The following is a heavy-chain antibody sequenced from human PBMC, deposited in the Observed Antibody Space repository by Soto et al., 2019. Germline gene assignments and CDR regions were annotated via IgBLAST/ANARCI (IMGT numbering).Heavy chain of an antibody. J-gene: IGHJ5*02. V-gene: IGHV4-39*01. D-gene: IGHD4-17*01. CDR1: GGSISSSSYY. CDR3: ARHSWGYCDYGYNWFGP. CDR2: IYYSGST. Sequence: SETLSLTCTVSGGSISSSSYYWGWIRQPPGKGLEWIGSIYYSGSTYYKPSLKSRFTISVDTSKNQFSLTLSSVTAADTAVYYCARHSWGYCDYGYNWFGPWGQGTLVTVSS.